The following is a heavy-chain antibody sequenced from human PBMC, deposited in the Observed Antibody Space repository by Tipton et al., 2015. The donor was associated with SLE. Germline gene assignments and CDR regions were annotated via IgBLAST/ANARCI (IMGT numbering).Heavy chain of an antibody. D-gene: IGHD6-19*01. V-gene: IGHV4-34*01. CDR3: ARLKGIGVAGTT. J-gene: IGHJ5*02. CDR2: INHSGST. Sequence: TLSLTCAVYGGSFSGYYWSWIRQPPGKGLEWIGEINHSGSTNYNPSLKSRVTISVDTSKNQFSLKLSSVTAADTAVYYCARLKGIGVAGTTWGQGTLVTVSS. CDR1: GGSFSGYY.